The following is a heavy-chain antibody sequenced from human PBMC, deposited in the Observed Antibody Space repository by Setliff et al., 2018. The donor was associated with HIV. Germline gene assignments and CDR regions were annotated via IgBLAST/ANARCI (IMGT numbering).Heavy chain of an antibody. Sequence: SETLSLTCAVYGGSFNGYYWSWIRQPPGKGLEWIGEINHSGSTNYNPSLKSRVTMSVDKSKIQFSLRPSSVTAADTAVYYCARARRAGSGPKYFQHWGQGTLVTVSS. V-gene: IGHV4-34*01. CDR2: INHSGST. J-gene: IGHJ1*01. CDR3: ARARRAGSGPKYFQH. CDR1: GGSFNGYY. D-gene: IGHD2-15*01.